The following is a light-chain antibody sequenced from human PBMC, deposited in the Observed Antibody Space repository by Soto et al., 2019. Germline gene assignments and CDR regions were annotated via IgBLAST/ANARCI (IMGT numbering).Light chain of an antibody. CDR3: LQSSQLPLT. CDR1: ESLLNGDGRTY. V-gene: IGKV2D-29*01. Sequence: DILMTQIPLSLSVTPGQPASISCKSSESLLNGDGRTYLYWYLQKSGQPPQLLIYEVSNRFSGVPDRFSGGGSGTDFTLKISRVEAEDVGVYDCLQSSQLPLTFGGGTKVEIK. J-gene: IGKJ4*01. CDR2: EVS.